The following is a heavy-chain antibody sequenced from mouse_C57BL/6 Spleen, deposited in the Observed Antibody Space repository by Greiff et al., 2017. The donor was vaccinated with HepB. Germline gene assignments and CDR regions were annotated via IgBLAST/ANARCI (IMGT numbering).Heavy chain of an antibody. D-gene: IGHD3-3*01. J-gene: IGHJ1*03. CDR3: ARGGTEWYFDV. V-gene: IGHV1-22*01. CDR2: INPNNGGT. CDR1: GYTFTDYN. Sequence: EVQLQQSGPELVKPGASVKMSCKASGYTFTDYNMHGVKQSHGKSLEWIGYINPNNGGTSYNQKFKGKATLTVNKSSSTAYMELRSLTSEDSAVYYCARGGTEWYFDVWGTGTTVTVSS.